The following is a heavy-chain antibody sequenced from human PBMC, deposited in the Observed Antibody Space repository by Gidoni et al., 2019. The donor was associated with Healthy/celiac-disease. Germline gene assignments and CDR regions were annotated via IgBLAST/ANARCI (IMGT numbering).Heavy chain of an antibody. CDR3: ARVGKWELLIDY. D-gene: IGHD1-26*01. J-gene: IGHJ4*02. V-gene: IGHV3-48*03. CDR2: ISSSGSTI. Sequence: LSCAASGFTFSSYEMNWVRQAPGKGLEWVSYISSSGSTIYYADPVKGRFTISRDNAKNSLYLQMNSLRAEDTAVDYCARVGKWELLIDYWGQGTLVTVSS. CDR1: GFTFSSYE.